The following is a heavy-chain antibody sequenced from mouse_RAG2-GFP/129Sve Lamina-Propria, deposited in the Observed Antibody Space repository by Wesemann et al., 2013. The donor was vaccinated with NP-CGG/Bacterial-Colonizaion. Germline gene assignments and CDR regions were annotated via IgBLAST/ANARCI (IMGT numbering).Heavy chain of an antibody. CDR1: GFNIKDDY. V-gene: IGHV14-4*01. Sequence: EVQLQQSGAELVRPGASVKLSCTASGFNIKDDYMHWVKQRPEQGLEWIGWIDPENGDTEYASKFQGKATITADTSSNTAYLQLSSLTSEDTAVYYCTTCEDGYWYFDVWGTGTTVTVSS. CDR2: IDPENGDT. CDR3: TTCEDGYWYFDV. J-gene: IGHJ1*03. D-gene: IGHD2-3*01.